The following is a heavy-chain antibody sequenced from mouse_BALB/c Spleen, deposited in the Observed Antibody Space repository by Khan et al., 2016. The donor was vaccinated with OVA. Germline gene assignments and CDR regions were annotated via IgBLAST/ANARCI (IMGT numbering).Heavy chain of an antibody. CDR2: IDPSDSET. V-gene: IGHV1-69*02. J-gene: IGHJ4*01. D-gene: IGHD2-10*02. CDR3: ARYQYGNDFYAMDY. CDR1: GYTFTSYW. Sequence: QVQLQQPGAELVKPGAPVKLSCKASGYTFTSYWMNWVKQRPGRGLEWIGRIDPSDSETHYNQKFKDKATLTVDKSSSTAYIQLSRLTSEDSAVYYCARYQYGNDFYAMDYWGQGTSVTVSS.